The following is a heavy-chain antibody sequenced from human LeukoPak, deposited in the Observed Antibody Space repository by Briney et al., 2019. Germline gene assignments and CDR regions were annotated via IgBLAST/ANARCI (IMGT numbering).Heavy chain of an antibody. Sequence: SETLSLTCAVYGGSFSGYYWSWIRQPPGKGLEWIGEINHSGSTNYNPSLKSRVTISVDTSKNQFSLKLSSVTAADTAVYYCARDRITSSGYPNYFDYWGQGTLVTVSS. D-gene: IGHD3-22*01. CDR3: ARDRITSSGYPNYFDY. V-gene: IGHV4-34*09. CDR2: INHSGST. J-gene: IGHJ4*02. CDR1: GGSFSGYY.